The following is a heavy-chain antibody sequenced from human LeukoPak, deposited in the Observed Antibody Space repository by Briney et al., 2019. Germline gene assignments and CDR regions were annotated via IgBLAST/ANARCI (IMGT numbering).Heavy chain of an antibody. J-gene: IGHJ6*02. CDR3: ALRGIRESNSDWGYYYYYYGMDV. CDR1: GYTFTSYD. V-gene: IGHV1-8*01. D-gene: IGHD3-10*01. CDR2: MNPNSSNT. Sequence: ASVKVSCKASGYTFTSYDINWGRQATGQGLEWMGWMNPNSSNTGYAQKFQGRVTMTRNNSISTAYMELSSLRSEDTAVYYCALRGIRESNSDWGYYYYYYGMDVWGQGTTVTVSS.